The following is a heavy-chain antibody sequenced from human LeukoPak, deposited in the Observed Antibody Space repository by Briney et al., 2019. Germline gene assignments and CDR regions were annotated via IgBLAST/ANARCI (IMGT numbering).Heavy chain of an antibody. CDR2: IYYSGST. CDR3: ARDKGLLSSNYGMDV. D-gene: IGHD2-15*01. V-gene: IGHV4-59*01. Sequence: EPSETLSLTCTVSGGSISSYYWSWIRQPPGKGLEWIGYIYYSGSTNYNPSLKSRVTISVDTSKNQFSLKLSSVTAADTAVYYCARDKGLLSSNYGMDVWGQGTTVTVSS. CDR1: GGSISSYY. J-gene: IGHJ6*02.